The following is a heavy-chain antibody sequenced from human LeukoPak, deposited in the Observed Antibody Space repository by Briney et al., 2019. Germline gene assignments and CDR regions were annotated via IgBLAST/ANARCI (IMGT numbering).Heavy chain of an antibody. D-gene: IGHD6-13*01. CDR3: ARDRKIAATGNYYYGMDV. Sequence: SETLSLTCTVSGGSISSGGYYWSWIRQHPGKGLEWIGYIYYSGSTYYNPSLKSRVTISVDTSKNQFSLKLSSVTAADTAVYYCARDRKIAATGNYYYGMDVWGQGTTVTVSS. CDR2: IYYSGST. CDR1: GGSISSGGYY. V-gene: IGHV4-31*03. J-gene: IGHJ6*02.